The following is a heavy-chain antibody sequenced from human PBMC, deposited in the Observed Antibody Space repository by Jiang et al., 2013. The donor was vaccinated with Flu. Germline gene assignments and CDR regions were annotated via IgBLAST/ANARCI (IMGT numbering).Heavy chain of an antibody. CDR2: ISAYNGNT. V-gene: IGHV1-18*01. CDR1: GYTFTSYG. Sequence: SGAEVKKPGASVKVSCKASGYTFTSYGISWVRQAPGQGLEWMGWISAYNGNTNYAQKLQGRVTMTTDTSTSTAYMELRSLRSDDTAVYYCAREKQLERRDVVLSYYYYGMDVWGQGTTVTVSS. CDR3: AREKQLERRDVVLSYYYYGMDV. J-gene: IGHJ6*02. D-gene: IGHD1-1*01.